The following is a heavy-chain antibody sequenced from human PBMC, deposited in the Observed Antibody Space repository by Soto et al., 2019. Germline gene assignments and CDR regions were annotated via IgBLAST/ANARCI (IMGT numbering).Heavy chain of an antibody. V-gene: IGHV4-34*01. J-gene: IGHJ4*02. CDR1: GGSFSGYY. CDR3: ARVTPTARRRMYYFDY. Sequence: SETLSLTCAVYGGSFSGYYWSWIRQPPGKGLEWIGEINHSGSTNYNPSLKSRVTISVDTSKNQFSLKLSSVTAADTAVYYCARVTPTARRRMYYFDYWGQGTLVTVSS. D-gene: IGHD4-17*01. CDR2: INHSGST.